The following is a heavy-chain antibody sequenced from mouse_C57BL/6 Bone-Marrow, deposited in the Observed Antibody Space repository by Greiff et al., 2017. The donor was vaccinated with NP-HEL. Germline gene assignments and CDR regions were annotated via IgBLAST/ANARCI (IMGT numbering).Heavy chain of an antibody. V-gene: IGHV1-53*01. CDR2: INPSNGGT. D-gene: IGHD1-1*01. J-gene: IGHJ4*01. CDR3: ARLPYSITTVVGYYAMDY. CDR1: GYTFTSYW. Sequence: QVQLQQPGTELVKPGASVKLSCKASGYTFTSYWMHWVKQRPGQGLEWIGNINPSNGGTNYNEKFKSKATLTVDKSSSTAYMQLSSLTSEDSAVYYCARLPYSITTVVGYYAMDYWGQGTSVTVSS.